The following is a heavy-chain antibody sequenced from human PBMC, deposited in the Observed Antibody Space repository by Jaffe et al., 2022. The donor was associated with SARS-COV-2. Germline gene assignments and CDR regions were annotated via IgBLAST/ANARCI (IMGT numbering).Heavy chain of an antibody. Sequence: EVQLVESGGGLVKPGGSLRLSCAASGFTFSSYSMNWVRQAPGKGLEWVSSISSSSSYIYYADSVKGRFTISRDNAKNSLYLQMNSLRAEDTAVYYCARDLDTAMVGFFDYWGQGTLVTVSS. CDR1: GFTFSSYS. J-gene: IGHJ4*02. V-gene: IGHV3-21*01. CDR2: ISSSSSYI. CDR3: ARDLDTAMVGFFDY. D-gene: IGHD5-18*01.